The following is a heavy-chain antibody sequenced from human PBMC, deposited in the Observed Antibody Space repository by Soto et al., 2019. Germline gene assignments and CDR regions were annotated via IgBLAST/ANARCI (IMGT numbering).Heavy chain of an antibody. J-gene: IGHJ6*02. V-gene: IGHV1-69*13. CDR1: GGTFSSYA. Sequence: SVKVSCKASGGTFSSYAISWVRQAPGQGLEWMGGIIPIFGTANYAQKFQGRVTITADESTSTAYMELSSLRSEDTAVYYCAMVTSGKYYYYYYGMDVWGQGTTVTVS. CDR2: IIPIFGTA. CDR3: AMVTSGKYYYYYYGMDV. D-gene: IGHD5-18*01.